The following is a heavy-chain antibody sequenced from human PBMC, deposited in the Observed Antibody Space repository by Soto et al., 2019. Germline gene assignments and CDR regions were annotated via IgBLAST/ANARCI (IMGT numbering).Heavy chain of an antibody. CDR3: TSLGWLDP. Sequence: PGGSLRLSCAASGFTFSSYWMHWVRQPLGKGLVWVSRINSDGSTTNYADSVKGRFTISRDNAKNTLYLQMNSLRADDTAVYYCTSLGWLDPWGQGALVTVSS. CDR2: INSDGSTT. J-gene: IGHJ5*02. CDR1: GFTFSSYW. D-gene: IGHD3-16*01. V-gene: IGHV3-74*01.